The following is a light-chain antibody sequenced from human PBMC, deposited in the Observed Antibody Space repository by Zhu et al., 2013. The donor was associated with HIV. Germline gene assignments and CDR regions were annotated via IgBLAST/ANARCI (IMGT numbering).Light chain of an antibody. CDR1: QNVNTW. J-gene: IGKJ2*03. CDR3: QQRSNWPRYS. CDR2: RAS. Sequence: TQSPSTLSASVGDRVTITCRASQNVNTWLAWYQQKPGQAPRLLIYRASSRATGIPDRFSGSGSGTDFTLTISSLEPEDFAVYYCQQRSNWPRYSFGQGTKLEIK. V-gene: IGKV3-11*01.